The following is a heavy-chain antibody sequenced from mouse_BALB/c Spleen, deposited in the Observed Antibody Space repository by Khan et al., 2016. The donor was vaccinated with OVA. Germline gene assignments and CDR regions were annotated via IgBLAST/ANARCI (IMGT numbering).Heavy chain of an antibody. J-gene: IGHJ3*01. V-gene: IGHV1S137*01. CDR2: ISTYYGDV. Sequence: QVQLKQSGAELVRPGVSVKISCKGSGYTFTDFTMHWVKQSHAKSLEWIGVISTYYGDVTYNQKFKGKATMTVDKSSSTAYMELARLTSEDSAIYYVQRGGGGKRFAYWGQGTLVTVSA. CDR3: QRGGGGKRFAY. CDR1: GYTFTDFT.